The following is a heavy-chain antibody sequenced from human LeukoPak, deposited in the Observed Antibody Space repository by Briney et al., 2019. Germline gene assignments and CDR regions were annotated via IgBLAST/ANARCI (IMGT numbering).Heavy chain of an antibody. Sequence: GGSLRLSCAASGSTFSNNDMSWVRQAPGKGLEWVSGISGSGDTTNYGDSVKGRFTISRDNSNNRLYLQMNSLRVEDTAVYYCARRGTYFGGFDYWGQGTLVTVPS. D-gene: IGHD1-26*01. CDR1: GSTFSNND. CDR2: ISGSGDTT. CDR3: ARRGTYFGGFDY. J-gene: IGHJ4*02. V-gene: IGHV3-23*01.